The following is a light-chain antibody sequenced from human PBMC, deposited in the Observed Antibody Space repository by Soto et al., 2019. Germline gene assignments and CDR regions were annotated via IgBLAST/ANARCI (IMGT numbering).Light chain of an antibody. V-gene: IGKV3-11*01. CDR1: QSVSGY. CDR2: DAS. J-gene: IGKJ3*01. CDR3: QQRSNWPVFT. Sequence: ETVLTQSPATLSLSPGERATLSCRASQSVSGYLDWYQQKPGQAPRLLIYDASNRATGIPARVSGSGSGTDFTLTISCLEPEDYALYYCQQRSNWPVFTFGPGTKVDI.